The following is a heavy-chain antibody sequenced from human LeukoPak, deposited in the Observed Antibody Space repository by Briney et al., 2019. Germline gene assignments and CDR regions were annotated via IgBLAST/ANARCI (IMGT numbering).Heavy chain of an antibody. CDR3: ASRSAGDYVNTFDI. CDR1: GFTVSSNY. Sequence: GGSLRLSCAASGFTVSSNYMTWVRQAPGKGLEWVSVIYSGGRTYYADSVKGRFTTSRDNSKNTLYLDMNSLRAEDTAVYYCASRSAGDYVNTFDIWGQGAMVTVSS. CDR2: IYSGGRT. D-gene: IGHD4-17*01. J-gene: IGHJ3*02. V-gene: IGHV3-53*01.